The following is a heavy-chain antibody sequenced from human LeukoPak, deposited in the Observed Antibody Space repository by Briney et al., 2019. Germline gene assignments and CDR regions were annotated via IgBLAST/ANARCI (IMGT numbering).Heavy chain of an antibody. J-gene: IGHJ4*02. CDR3: ARESDYSGWSPQ. CDR1: GFTFSSYS. D-gene: IGHD6-19*01. Sequence: GGSLRLSCAASGFTFSSYSMNWVRQAPGKGLEWVSSISSSSSYIYYADSVKGRFTISRDNAKNSLYLQMNSLRAEDTAVYYCARESDYSGWSPQWGQGTLVTVSS. CDR2: ISSSSSYI. V-gene: IGHV3-21*01.